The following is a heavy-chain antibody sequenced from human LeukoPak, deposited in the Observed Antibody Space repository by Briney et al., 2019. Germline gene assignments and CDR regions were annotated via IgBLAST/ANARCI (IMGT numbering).Heavy chain of an antibody. CDR3: ATGMATSPIYFDY. CDR2: IRYDGSNK. Sequence: GGSLRLSCAASAFTFSTNGIYCVRQAPGKGLEWVAFIRYDGSNKYYSESVKGRFTISRDNSKNTLYLQMNSLRAEDTAVYYCATGMATSPIYFDYWGQGTLVTVSS. CDR1: AFTFSTNG. V-gene: IGHV3-30*02. D-gene: IGHD5-24*01. J-gene: IGHJ4*02.